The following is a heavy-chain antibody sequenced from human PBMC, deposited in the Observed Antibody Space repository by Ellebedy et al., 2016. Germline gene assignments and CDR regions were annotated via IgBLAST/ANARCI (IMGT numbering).Heavy chain of an antibody. CDR2: IWNDGSQK. J-gene: IGHJ4*02. Sequence: GGSLRLXXAASGFTFSTYAMHWLRQAPGKGLEWVAIIWNDGSQKYYADSVKGRFTISRDNSRNTLDLQMNSLRAEDTAVYYCARDHVAAMPDYWGQGTLVTVSS. CDR1: GFTFSTYA. V-gene: IGHV3-33*01. CDR3: ARDHVAAMPDY. D-gene: IGHD2-2*01.